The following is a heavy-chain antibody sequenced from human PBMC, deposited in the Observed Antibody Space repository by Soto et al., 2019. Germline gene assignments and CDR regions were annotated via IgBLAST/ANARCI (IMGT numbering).Heavy chain of an antibody. V-gene: IGHV3-20*04. J-gene: IGHJ6*02. CDR1: GFPFDDYC. CDR3: ARDAYYYYYGMDV. CDR2: INWNGGST. Sequence: GSLSLSCTASGFPFDDYCMSWVRQAPGKGLEWVSGINWNGGSTGYADSVKGRFTISRDNAKNSLYLQMNSLRAEDTALYYCARDAYYYYYGMDVWGQGTTVTVSS.